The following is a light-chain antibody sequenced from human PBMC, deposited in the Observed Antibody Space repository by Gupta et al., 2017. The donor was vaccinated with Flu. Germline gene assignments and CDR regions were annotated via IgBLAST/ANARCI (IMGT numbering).Light chain of an antibody. J-gene: IGKJ2*01. V-gene: IGKV1-39*01. CDR1: QNIKNY. CDR3: QQSFATPPYT. Sequence: DIQMAQSPSSLSASVGDTVTITCRASQNIKNYLNWYQHKTGEAPKLLIYTASNLQHGVPSRFSGSGSGTDFTRTISSLQPEDFATYFCQQSFATPPYTFGQGTQV. CDR2: TAS.